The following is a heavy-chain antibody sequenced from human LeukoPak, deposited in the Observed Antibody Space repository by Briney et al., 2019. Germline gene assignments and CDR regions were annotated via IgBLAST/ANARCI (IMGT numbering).Heavy chain of an antibody. Sequence: ASVKLSCKASGYIFTGYSVSCVRQAPGQGFEWMGWISAYNGNTNYAQKLQGRVTMTTDTSTRTAYMELRSLRSDDAAVYYCARDGLYMTTVTSDYWGQGTLVPVSS. J-gene: IGHJ4*02. CDR3: ARDGLYMTTVTSDY. V-gene: IGHV1-18*01. CDR1: GYIFTGYS. D-gene: IGHD4-17*01. CDR2: ISAYNGNT.